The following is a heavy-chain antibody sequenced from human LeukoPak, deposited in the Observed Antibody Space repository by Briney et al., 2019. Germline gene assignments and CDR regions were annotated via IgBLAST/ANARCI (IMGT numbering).Heavy chain of an antibody. J-gene: IGHJ4*02. CDR2: IRANADST. CDR3: VKVGGWLVFDN. D-gene: IGHD6-19*01. V-gene: IGHV3-23*01. CDR1: GFPFTSSP. Sequence: GGPRRLSCAASGFPFTSSPMAWVPQSPGKGRKGFSAIRANADSTYYADSVKGRFTISRDNSKNTLYLQMNSLRAEDTALYYCVKVGGWLVFDNWGQGTPVTVSS.